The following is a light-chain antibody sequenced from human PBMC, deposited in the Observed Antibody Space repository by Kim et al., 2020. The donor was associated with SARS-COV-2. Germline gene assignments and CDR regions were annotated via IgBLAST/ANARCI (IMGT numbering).Light chain of an antibody. CDR3: MSRDTDGPHNYV. J-gene: IGLJ1*01. CDR1: SLRSYF. Sequence: GQTDKITCQGDSLRSYFASWYQQTPGQAPLLVIYGKTNRPSGIPDRFSGSSSGRTASLTITGTQAEDEADYYCMSRDTDGPHNYVFGTGTKVTVL. CDR2: GKT. V-gene: IGLV3-19*01.